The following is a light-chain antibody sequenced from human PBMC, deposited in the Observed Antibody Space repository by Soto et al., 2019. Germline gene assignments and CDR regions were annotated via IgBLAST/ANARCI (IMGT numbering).Light chain of an antibody. CDR1: QSVGSD. CDR3: QQRSNWPPIT. J-gene: IGKJ5*01. CDR2: DAS. V-gene: IGKV3-11*01. Sequence: EILLTQSPATLSLSPGERATLSCRASQSVGSDLAWYQQKPGQAPRLLIYDASNRATDIPARFSGGGSGTDFTLTISSLEPEDFAVYYCQQRSNWPPITFGQGTRLEIK.